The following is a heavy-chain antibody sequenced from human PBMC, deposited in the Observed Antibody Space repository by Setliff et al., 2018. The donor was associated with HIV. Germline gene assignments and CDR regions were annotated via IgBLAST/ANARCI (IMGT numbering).Heavy chain of an antibody. CDR1: GGSFSGYY. CDR2: INHSGST. J-gene: IGHJ4*02. D-gene: IGHD3-22*01. V-gene: IGHV4-34*01. Sequence: TLSLTCAVYGGSFSGYYWSWIRQPPGNGLEWIGEINHSGSTNGNPSHKSRVTISVDTSKNQFSLKLSSVTAADTAVYYCARGGSDPYYSGSSGPYPPGYWGQGTLVTVSS. CDR3: ARGGSDPYYSGSSGPYPPGY.